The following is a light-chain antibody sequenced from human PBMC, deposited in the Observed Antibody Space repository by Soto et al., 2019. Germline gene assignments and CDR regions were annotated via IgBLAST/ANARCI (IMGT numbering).Light chain of an antibody. J-gene: IGKJ4*01. CDR3: QQRSNWPPG. Sequence: EIVLTQSPATLSLSPGERATLSCRASQSVSSYLAWYQQKPGQAPRLLIYDASNRATGIPARFSGSGSGKDFTLTISSLEPEDFAVYYCQQRSNWPPGFGGGTKVEIK. CDR2: DAS. V-gene: IGKV3-11*01. CDR1: QSVSSY.